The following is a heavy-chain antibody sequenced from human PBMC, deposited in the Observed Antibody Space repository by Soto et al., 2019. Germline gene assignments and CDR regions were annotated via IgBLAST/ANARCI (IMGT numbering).Heavy chain of an antibody. V-gene: IGHV4-4*07. J-gene: IGHJ6*02. D-gene: IGHD3-3*01. CDR3: ARGVILEWLFMDV. CDR2: IYTSGST. Sequence: SETLSLTCPVSGGSISSYYWSLIRKPAGKGLEWIGRIYTSGSTNYNPSLKSRVTMSVDTSKNQFSLKLSSVTAADTAVYYCARGVILEWLFMDVWGQGNTVTVSS. CDR1: GGSISSYY.